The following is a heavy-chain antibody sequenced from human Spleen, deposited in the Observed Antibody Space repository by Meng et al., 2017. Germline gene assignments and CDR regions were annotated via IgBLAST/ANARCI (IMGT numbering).Heavy chain of an antibody. V-gene: IGHV4-38-2*02. Sequence: LRLSCTVSGYSISSGYYWAWIRQPPGKGLEWIGNIYHSGSTYYNLSLKSRVTISVDTSKNQFSLKLSSVTAADTAVYYCARDMAGAVGIDYWGQGRLVTVSS. CDR3: ARDMAGAVGIDY. D-gene: IGHD1-14*01. CDR2: IYHSGST. J-gene: IGHJ4*02. CDR1: GYSISSGYY.